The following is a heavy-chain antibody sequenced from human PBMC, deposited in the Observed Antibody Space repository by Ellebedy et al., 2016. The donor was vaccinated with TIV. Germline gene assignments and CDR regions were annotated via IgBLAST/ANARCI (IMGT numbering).Heavy chain of an antibody. Sequence: GGSLRLXCAASGFTFSSYAMSWVRQAPGKGLEWVSAISGSGGSTYYADSVKGRFTISRDNSKNTLYLQMNSLRAEDTAVYYCAKVLTAWVRGVHYYFDYWGQGTLVTVSS. J-gene: IGHJ4*02. V-gene: IGHV3-23*01. D-gene: IGHD3-10*01. CDR1: GFTFSSYA. CDR3: AKVLTAWVRGVHYYFDY. CDR2: ISGSGGST.